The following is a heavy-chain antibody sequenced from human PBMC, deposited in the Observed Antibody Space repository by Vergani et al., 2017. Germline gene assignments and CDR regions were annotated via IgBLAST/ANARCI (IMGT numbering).Heavy chain of an antibody. CDR1: GGTFSSYT. D-gene: IGHD2-2*01. Sequence: QVQLVQSGAEVKKPGSSVKVSCKASGGTFSSYTISWVRQAPGQGLEWMGRIIPILGIANYAQKFQGRVTITADKSTSTAYMELSSLRSDDTAVYYCARDPDNVVVPAAPYYYYYYGMDVWGQGTTVTVSS. CDR2: IIPILGIA. J-gene: IGHJ6*02. CDR3: ARDPDNVVVPAAPYYYYYYGMDV. V-gene: IGHV1-69*08.